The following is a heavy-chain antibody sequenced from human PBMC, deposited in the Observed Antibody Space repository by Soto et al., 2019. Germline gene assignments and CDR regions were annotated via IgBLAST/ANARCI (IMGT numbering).Heavy chain of an antibody. CDR3: ARGGERWLQPFDY. CDR2: IYYSGST. V-gene: IGHV4-59*01. D-gene: IGHD5-12*01. Sequence: PSETLSLTCTASGGSISSYYWSWIRQPPGKGLEWIGYIYYSGSTNYNPSLKSRVTISVDTSKNQFSLRLSSVTAADTAVYYCARGGERWLQPFDYWGQGTLVTVSS. J-gene: IGHJ4*02. CDR1: GGSISSYY.